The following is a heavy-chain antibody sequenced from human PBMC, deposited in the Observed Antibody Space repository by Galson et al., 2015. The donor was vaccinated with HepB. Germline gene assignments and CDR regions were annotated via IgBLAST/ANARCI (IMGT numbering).Heavy chain of an antibody. CDR3: ARAPPEAPDFDY. J-gene: IGHJ4*02. CDR1: GFTFSDYY. Sequence: SLRLSCAASGFTFSDYYMSWFRQAPGKGLEWVSYISSSSSYTNYADSVKGRFTISRDNAKNSLYLQMNSLRAEDTAVYYCARAPPEAPDFDYWGQGTLVTVSS. CDR2: ISSSSSYT. V-gene: IGHV3-11*06. D-gene: IGHD1-14*01.